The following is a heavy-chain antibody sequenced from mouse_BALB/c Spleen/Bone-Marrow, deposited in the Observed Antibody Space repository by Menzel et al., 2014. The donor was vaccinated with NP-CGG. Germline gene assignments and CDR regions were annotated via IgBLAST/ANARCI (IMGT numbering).Heavy chain of an antibody. CDR3: ARVYYGNLDH. CDR2: VSPGDGDT. J-gene: IGHJ2*01. D-gene: IGHD2-1*01. CDR1: GYAFSTYW. V-gene: IGHV1-80*01. Sequence: QVQLKQSGAELVRPGSSVKISCKPSGYAFSTYWMNWVKQRPGQGLEWIGQVSPGDGDTNYNGKFRGKATLTADKSSSTAYIQLSSLTSEDSAVYFCARVYYGNLDHWGQGTTLTVSS.